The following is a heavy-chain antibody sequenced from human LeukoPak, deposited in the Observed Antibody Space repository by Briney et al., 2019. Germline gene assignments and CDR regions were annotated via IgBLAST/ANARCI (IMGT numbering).Heavy chain of an antibody. CDR1: GFTFNSYA. CDR2: TKQDGSEK. J-gene: IGHJ4*02. Sequence: GGSLRLSCAASGFTFNSYAMTWVRQAPGKGLEWVANTKQDGSEKYYVDSVKGRFTISRDNAKNSLYLQMNSLRAEDTAVYYCARVMDGYNPYWGQGTLVTVSS. D-gene: IGHD5-24*01. V-gene: IGHV3-7*01. CDR3: ARVMDGYNPY.